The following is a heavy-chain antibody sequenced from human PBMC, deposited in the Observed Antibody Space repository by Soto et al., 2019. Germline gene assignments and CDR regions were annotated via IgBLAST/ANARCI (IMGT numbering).Heavy chain of an antibody. CDR3: ARVREGWGVVVPVLDN. Sequence: QVQLVQSGAEVKQPGASVKVSCKASGYTFTSYGISWVRQAPGQGLEWMAWISVYNGNTNYAQKLQGRVTVTTDTPRGTASMDLRSLASDDTAVYYCARVREGWGVVVPVLDNWGQGTLVTVSS. CDR1: GYTFTSYG. CDR2: ISVYNGNT. D-gene: IGHD2-2*01. V-gene: IGHV1-18*01. J-gene: IGHJ4*02.